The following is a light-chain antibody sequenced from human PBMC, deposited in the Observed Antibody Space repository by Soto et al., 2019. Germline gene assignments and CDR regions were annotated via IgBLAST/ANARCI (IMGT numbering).Light chain of an antibody. CDR1: QSISSK. CDR2: GAS. CDR3: QQYNSWTTIT. J-gene: IGKJ5*01. Sequence: EIVMTQSPATLSVSPGERATLSCRASQSISSKLGWYQQRPGQAPRLLIYGASTRATGIPARFSGSGSGTEFNLTISSRQSEDSSVYYCQQYNSWTTITFVQGTRLEIK. V-gene: IGKV3-15*01.